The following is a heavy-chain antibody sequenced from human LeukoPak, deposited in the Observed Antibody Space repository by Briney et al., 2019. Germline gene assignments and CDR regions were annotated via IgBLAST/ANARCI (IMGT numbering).Heavy chain of an antibody. Sequence: PSQTLSLTCTVSGGSISSGGYYWSWLRQHPGTGLEWIGYIYYSGSTYYNPSLKSRVTISVDTSKNQFSLKLSSVTAADTAVYYCARGLESFVDLSLAFDIWGQGTMVTVSS. J-gene: IGHJ3*02. CDR2: IYYSGST. V-gene: IGHV4-31*03. CDR1: GGSISSGGYY. CDR3: ARGLESFVDLSLAFDI. D-gene: IGHD3/OR15-3a*01.